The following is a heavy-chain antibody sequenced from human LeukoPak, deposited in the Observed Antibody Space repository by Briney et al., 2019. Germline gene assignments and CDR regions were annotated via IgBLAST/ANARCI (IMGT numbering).Heavy chain of an antibody. D-gene: IGHD3-3*01. CDR2: INPSGGST. Sequence: ASVTVSCKASGYTFTSYYMHWVRQAPGQELEWMGIINPSGGSTSYAQKFQGRVTMTRDTSTSTVYMELSSLRSEDTAVYYCARTTGYDFWSGYYTNYYYYYGMDVWGQGTTVTVSS. CDR3: ARTTGYDFWSGYYTNYYYYYGMDV. J-gene: IGHJ6*02. V-gene: IGHV1-46*01. CDR1: GYTFTSYY.